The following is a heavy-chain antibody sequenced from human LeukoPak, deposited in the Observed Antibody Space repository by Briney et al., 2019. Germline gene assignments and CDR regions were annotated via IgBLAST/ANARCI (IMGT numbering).Heavy chain of an antibody. CDR2: ISGSGGST. CDR1: GFTFSSYA. J-gene: IGHJ4*02. D-gene: IGHD3-22*01. CDR3: AKDVGTMIVVVITIDY. V-gene: IGHV3-23*01. Sequence: GGSLRLSCAASGFTFSSYAMSWVRQAPGKGLEWVLAISGSGGSTYYADSVKGRFTISRDNSKNTLYLQMNSLRAEDTAVYYCAKDVGTMIVVVITIDYWGQGTLVTVSS.